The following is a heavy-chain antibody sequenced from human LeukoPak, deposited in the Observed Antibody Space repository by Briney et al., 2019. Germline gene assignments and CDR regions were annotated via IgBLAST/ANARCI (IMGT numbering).Heavy chain of an antibody. CDR3: ARDRGYGSSWYPYNWFDP. CDR1: GFTLSNYE. D-gene: IGHD6-13*01. V-gene: IGHV3-48*03. J-gene: IGHJ5*02. Sequence: PGGSLRLSCAASGFTLSNYEMNWVRQAPGKGLEWDSYISSSGSSIYYADSVKGRFTISRDNAKNSLYLQMNSLRAEDTAVYYCARDRGYGSSWYPYNWFDPWGQGTLVTVSS. CDR2: ISSSGSSI.